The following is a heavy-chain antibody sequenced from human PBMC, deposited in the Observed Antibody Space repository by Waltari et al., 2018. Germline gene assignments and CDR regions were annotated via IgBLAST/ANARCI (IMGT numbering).Heavy chain of an antibody. CDR1: GFTFSNYW. V-gene: IGHV3-7*01. J-gene: IGHJ4*02. CDR2: IKEDGSAT. Sequence: GSLRLSCAASGFTFSNYWMSWVRQAPGRGLEWLANIKEDGSATYSVDSVKGRFTISRDNAKNSLYVQMNNLRAEDTAVYYCAACIEVTGAYDFWGQGSLVTVSS. D-gene: IGHD2-21*02. CDR3: AACIEVTGAYDF.